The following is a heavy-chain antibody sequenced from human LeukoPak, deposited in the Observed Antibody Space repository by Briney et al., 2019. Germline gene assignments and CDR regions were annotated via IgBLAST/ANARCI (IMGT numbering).Heavy chain of an antibody. Sequence: SETLSLTCTVSGGSISSYYWSWIRQPAGKGLEWIGRIYTSGSTNYNPSLKSRVTRSVDTSKNQFYMKLSSVTAAETAVYYCAKGWWELDDGGACCDFWGQGTLVIVSS. V-gene: IGHV4-4*07. CDR1: GGSISSYY. CDR3: AKGWWELDDGGACCDF. CDR2: IYTSGST. J-gene: IGHJ4*02. D-gene: IGHD2-15*01.